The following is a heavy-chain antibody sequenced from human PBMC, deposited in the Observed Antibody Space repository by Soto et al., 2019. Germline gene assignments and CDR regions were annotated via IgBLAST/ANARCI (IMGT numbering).Heavy chain of an antibody. D-gene: IGHD6-19*01. Sequence: LSLTCTVSDDSFRGAEYYWSWIRQPLGKGPEWIGYTYYNGDTKYNPALRSRVTMSEDTSKNQFSLRLSSVTAADTAVYFCARGPAYIDGWRTFDLWGRGILVTV. CDR3: ARGPAYIDGWRTFDL. V-gene: IGHV4-61*08. J-gene: IGHJ4*02. CDR2: TYYNGDT. CDR1: DDSFRGAEYY.